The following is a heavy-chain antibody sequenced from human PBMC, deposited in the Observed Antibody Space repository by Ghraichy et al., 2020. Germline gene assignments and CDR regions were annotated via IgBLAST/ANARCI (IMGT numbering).Heavy chain of an antibody. Sequence: SETLSLTCAVYGGSFSGYYWSWIRQPPGKGLEWIGEINHSGSTNYNPSLKSRVTISVDTSKNQFSLKLSSVTAADTAVYYCARAPRRRPFDYWGQGTLVTVST. CDR1: GGSFSGYY. CDR2: INHSGST. D-gene: IGHD6-6*01. V-gene: IGHV4-34*01. J-gene: IGHJ4*02. CDR3: ARAPRRRPFDY.